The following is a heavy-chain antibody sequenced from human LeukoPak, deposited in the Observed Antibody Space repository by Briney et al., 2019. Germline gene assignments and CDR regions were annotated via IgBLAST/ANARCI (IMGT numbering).Heavy chain of an antibody. D-gene: IGHD2-21*01. CDR2: INHSGST. CDR1: GGSFSGYY. V-gene: IGHV4-34*01. J-gene: IGHJ4*02. CDR3: ARLLSY. Sequence: SSETLSLTCAVYGGSFSGYYWSWIRQPPGKGLEWIGEINHSGSTNYNPSLESRVTISVDTSKNQFSLKLSSVTAADTAVYYCARLLSYWGQGTLVTVSS.